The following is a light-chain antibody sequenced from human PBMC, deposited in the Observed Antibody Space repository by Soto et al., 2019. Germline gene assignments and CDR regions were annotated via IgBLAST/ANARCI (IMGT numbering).Light chain of an antibody. CDR3: SSYTSSSTPL. CDR1: SSDVGGYNY. V-gene: IGLV2-14*01. J-gene: IGLJ2*01. Sequence: QSALTQPASGSGSPGQSITISCTGTSSDVGGYNYVSWYQQHPGKAPKLMIYEVSNRPSGVSNRFSGSKSGNTASLTISGLQAEDEADYYCSSYTSSSTPLFGGGTKLTVL. CDR2: EVS.